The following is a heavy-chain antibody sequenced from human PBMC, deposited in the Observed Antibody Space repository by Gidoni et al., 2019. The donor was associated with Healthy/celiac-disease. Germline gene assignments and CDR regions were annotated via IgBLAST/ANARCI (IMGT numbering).Heavy chain of an antibody. CDR3: AKGSCTGVVCYPNWFDP. V-gene: IGHV3-23*01. Sequence: EVQLLESGGGLVQPGGSLRLSCAASGFTFSSYAMSWVRQAQGKGLEWVSAISIRGGSTYYVNSVKGRFTISRDNSKITLNLQMNSLRAEDTAVYYCAKGSCTGVVCYPNWFDPWGQGTLVTVSS. D-gene: IGHD2-8*02. J-gene: IGHJ5*02. CDR1: GFTFSSYA. CDR2: ISIRGGST.